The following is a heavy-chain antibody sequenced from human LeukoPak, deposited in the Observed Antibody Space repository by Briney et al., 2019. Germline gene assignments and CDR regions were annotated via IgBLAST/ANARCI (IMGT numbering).Heavy chain of an antibody. V-gene: IGHV3-53*01. D-gene: IGHD2-2*01. CDR2: IYPDGNT. CDR1: GFTVSNNY. CDR3: ARGSSTSCYFPFDY. J-gene: IGHJ4*02. Sequence: GGSLRLSCAASGFTVSNNYMTWVRQAPGKGLEWVSVIYPDGNTKYADSVKGRFTISRDNAKNSLYLQMNSLRAEDTAVYYCARGSSTSCYFPFDYWGQGTLVTVSS.